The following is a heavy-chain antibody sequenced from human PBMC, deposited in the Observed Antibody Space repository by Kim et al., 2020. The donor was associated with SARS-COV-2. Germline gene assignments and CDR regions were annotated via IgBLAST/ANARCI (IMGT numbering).Heavy chain of an antibody. CDR2: INPNSGGT. CDR3: ARGEDYDFWSGYYSYFDY. J-gene: IGHJ4*02. Sequence: ASVKVSCKASGYTFTGYYMHWVRQAPEQGLEWMGWINPNSGGTNYAQKFQGRVTMTRDTSISTAYMELSRLRSDDTAVYYCARGEDYDFWSGYYSYFDYWGQGTLVTVSS. CDR1: GYTFTGYY. D-gene: IGHD3-3*01. V-gene: IGHV1-2*02.